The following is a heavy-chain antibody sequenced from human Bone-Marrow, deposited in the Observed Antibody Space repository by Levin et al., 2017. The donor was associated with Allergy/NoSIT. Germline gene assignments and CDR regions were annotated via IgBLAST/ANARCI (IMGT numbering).Heavy chain of an antibody. J-gene: IGHJ4*02. CDR1: GFIFNNYC. D-gene: IGHD3-10*01. Sequence: GGSLRLSCAASGFIFNNYCMQWVRQAPGQGLVWVSHISDDGSSTTYADSVKGRFTISRDNAKNTLYLQMNSLRDEDTAVYFCARCGWAVRGDTVSVSMFVDFWGQGTLVTVSS. V-gene: IGHV3-74*03. CDR3: ARCGWAVRGDTVSVSMFVDF. CDR2: ISDDGSST.